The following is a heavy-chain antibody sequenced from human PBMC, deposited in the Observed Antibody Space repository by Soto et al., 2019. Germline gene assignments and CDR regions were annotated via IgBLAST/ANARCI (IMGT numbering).Heavy chain of an antibody. D-gene: IGHD5-18*01. J-gene: IGHJ6*02. V-gene: IGHV1-69*12. CDR1: GGTFSSYA. Sequence: QVQLVQSGAEVKKPGSSVKVSCKATGGTFSSYAISWVRQAPGQGLEWMRGIIPIFGTANYAQKFQGRVTITADESTSTAYMELSSLRSEDTAVYYCATVDTPMVYYYYGLDAWGQGTTVTVSS. CDR2: IIPIFGTA. CDR3: ATVDTPMVYYYYGLDA.